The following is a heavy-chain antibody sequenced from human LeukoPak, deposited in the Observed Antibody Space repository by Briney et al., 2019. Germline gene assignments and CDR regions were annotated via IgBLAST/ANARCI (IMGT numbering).Heavy chain of an antibody. CDR3: AKILLWFGELLDY. Sequence: PGGSLRLSCAASGFTFSSYAMSWVRQAPGKGLEWVSAISGSGGSTYYADSVKGRFIISRDNSKNTLYLQMNSLRAEDTAVYYCAKILLWFGELLDYWGQGTLVTVSS. J-gene: IGHJ4*02. V-gene: IGHV3-23*01. CDR2: ISGSGGST. CDR1: GFTFSSYA. D-gene: IGHD3-10*01.